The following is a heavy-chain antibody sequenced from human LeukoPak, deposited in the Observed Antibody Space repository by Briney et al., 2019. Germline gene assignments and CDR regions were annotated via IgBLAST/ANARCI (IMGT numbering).Heavy chain of an antibody. V-gene: IGHV1-69*01. CDR3: ARDPYYGDYMGVFDY. CDR2: IIPIFGTA. Sequence: SVKVSCKASGGTFSSCAVSWVRQAPGQGLEWMRGIIPIFGTANYAQKFQGRVTITADESTSTAYMELSSLRSEDTAVYYCARDPYYGDYMGVFDYWGQGTLVTVSS. J-gene: IGHJ4*02. CDR1: GGTFSSCA. D-gene: IGHD4-17*01.